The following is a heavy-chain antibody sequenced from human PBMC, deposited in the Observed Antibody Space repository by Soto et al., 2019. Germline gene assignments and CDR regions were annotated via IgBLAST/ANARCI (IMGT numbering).Heavy chain of an antibody. Sequence: QVQLQESGPGLVKPSETLSLTCTVSGGSVSSGSYYWSWIRQPPGKGLEWIGYIYYSGSTNYNPSLKSRVTISVDTSKNQFSLKLSSVTAADTAVYYCARSFVLMVYATNERDYGMDVWGQGTTVTVSS. D-gene: IGHD2-8*01. CDR3: ARSFVLMVYATNERDYGMDV. CDR2: IYYSGST. CDR1: GGSVSSGSYY. V-gene: IGHV4-61*01. J-gene: IGHJ6*02.